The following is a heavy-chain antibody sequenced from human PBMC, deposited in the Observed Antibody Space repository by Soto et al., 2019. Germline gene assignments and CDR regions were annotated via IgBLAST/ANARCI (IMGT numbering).Heavy chain of an antibody. D-gene: IGHD1-26*01. Sequence: ASVKVSCKASGYTFTSYAMHWVRQAPGQRLEWMGWINAGNGNTKYSQKFQGRVTITRDTSASTAYMELSSLRSEDTAVYYCAREIVGATVPHWDYWGQGTLVTVSS. J-gene: IGHJ4*02. CDR1: GYTFTSYA. CDR2: INAGNGNT. CDR3: AREIVGATVPHWDY. V-gene: IGHV1-3*01.